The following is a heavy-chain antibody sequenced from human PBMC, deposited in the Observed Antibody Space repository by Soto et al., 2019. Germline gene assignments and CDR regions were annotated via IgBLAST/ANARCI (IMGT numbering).Heavy chain of an antibody. CDR1: GFSLSNVRMG. V-gene: IGHV2-26*01. CDR3: ARIVLSAGSGSFDY. D-gene: IGHD3-10*01. Sequence: QVTLKESGPVLVKPTETLTLTCSVSGFSLSNVRMGVNWIRQPPGKALEWLAHIFSHDEKSYSTSLKSRLTISKDTSKSQVVLTMTNMDPVDTATYYCARIVLSAGSGSFDYWGQGTLVAVSS. J-gene: IGHJ4*02. CDR2: IFSHDEK.